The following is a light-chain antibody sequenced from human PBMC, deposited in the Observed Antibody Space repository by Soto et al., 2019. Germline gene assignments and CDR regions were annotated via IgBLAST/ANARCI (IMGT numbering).Light chain of an antibody. CDR1: SSNIGAGCD. J-gene: IGLJ3*02. V-gene: IGLV1-40*01. CDR3: QSYDSSLSGV. Sequence: QSVLTQPPSVSGAPGQGVTISCTGSSSNIGAGCDVHWYQQLPGAAPKHLIYGNSNRPSGVPDPFSGSKSGTSASLAITGLQAEDEADYYCQSYDSSLSGVFGGGTQLTVL. CDR2: GNS.